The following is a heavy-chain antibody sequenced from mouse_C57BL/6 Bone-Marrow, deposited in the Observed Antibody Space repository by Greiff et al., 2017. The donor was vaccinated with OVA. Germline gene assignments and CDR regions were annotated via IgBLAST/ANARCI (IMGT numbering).Heavy chain of an antibody. V-gene: IGHV1-26*01. CDR3: AIYYDYDVAMDY. D-gene: IGHD2-4*01. J-gene: IGHJ4*01. CDR2: INTNNVCT. Sequence: EVQLQQSGPELVKPGASVKISCKASGYTFTDYYMNWVKQSHGKSLEWIGDINTNNVCTRYNQKFKGKATLTVDKSSSTAYMELRSLTSEDSAVYYCAIYYDYDVAMDYWGQGTSVTVSS. CDR1: GYTFTDYY.